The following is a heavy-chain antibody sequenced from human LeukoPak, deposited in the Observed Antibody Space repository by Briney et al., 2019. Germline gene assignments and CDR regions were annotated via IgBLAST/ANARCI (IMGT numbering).Heavy chain of an antibody. D-gene: IGHD3-16*01. J-gene: IGHJ5*02. Sequence: SVKVSCKASGGTFSSYAISWVRQAPGQGLGWMGGIIPIFGTANYAQKFQGRVTITADESTSTAYMELSSLRSEDTAVYYCARDSNLGVGGFDPWGQGTLVTVSS. CDR1: GGTFSSYA. CDR3: ARDSNLGVGGFDP. CDR2: IIPIFGTA. V-gene: IGHV1-69*01.